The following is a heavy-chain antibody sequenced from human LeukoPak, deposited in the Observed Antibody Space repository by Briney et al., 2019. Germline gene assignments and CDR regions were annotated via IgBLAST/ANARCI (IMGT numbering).Heavy chain of an antibody. CDR3: ARSSGYPFFDY. D-gene: IGHD3-22*01. J-gene: IGHJ4*02. Sequence: GGPLRLSCAASGFTFSSYAMSWVRQAPGKGLEWVSAISGSGGSTYYADSVKGRFTISRDNSKNSVYLQMNSLRAEDTAVYYCARSSGYPFFDYWGQGTLVTVSS. CDR1: GFTFSSYA. V-gene: IGHV3-23*01. CDR2: ISGSGGST.